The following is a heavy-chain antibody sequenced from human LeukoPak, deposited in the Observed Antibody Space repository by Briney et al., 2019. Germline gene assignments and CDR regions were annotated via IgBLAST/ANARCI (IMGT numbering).Heavy chain of an antibody. D-gene: IGHD6-13*01. V-gene: IGHV3-48*01. CDR1: GFTFSTYS. Sequence: QAGGSLRLSCAASGFTFSTYSMNWVRQAPGKGLEWVSYISSSSSTIYYADSVKGRFTISRDNAKNSLYLQMNSLRAEDTAVYYCAKKSQAAAGPSYFDYWGQGTLVTVSS. CDR3: AKKSQAAAGPSYFDY. J-gene: IGHJ4*02. CDR2: ISSSSSTI.